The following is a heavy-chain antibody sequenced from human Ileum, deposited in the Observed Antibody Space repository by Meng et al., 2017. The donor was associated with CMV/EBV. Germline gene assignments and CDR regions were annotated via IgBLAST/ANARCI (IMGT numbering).Heavy chain of an antibody. Sequence: LPESGPALGKPSSTLSLPCGVSGDAISSDHWGWLRRPAGKGLEWIGRIYTSGSSRYNPALKSRVTMSVDKSKNQVSLKLTSVTAADTAVYYCARDVRLVGHFDYWGQGTLVTSPQ. CDR1: GDAISSDH. V-gene: IGHV4-4*07. D-gene: IGHD2-15*01. J-gene: IGHJ4*02. CDR2: IYTSGSS. CDR3: ARDVRLVGHFDY.